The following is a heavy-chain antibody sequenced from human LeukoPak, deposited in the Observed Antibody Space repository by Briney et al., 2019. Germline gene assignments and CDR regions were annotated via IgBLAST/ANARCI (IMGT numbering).Heavy chain of an antibody. Sequence: SGGSLRLSCAASGFTVSSYGMHWVRQAPGKGLEWVGVISYDGSTKYYVDSVKGRFTISKDNSKNTLYLQMNSLRAEDTAVYYCARAKVTSFDYWGQGTLVTVSS. V-gene: IGHV3-30*03. J-gene: IGHJ4*02. D-gene: IGHD2-21*02. CDR2: ISYDGSTK. CDR1: GFTVSSYG. CDR3: ARAKVTSFDY.